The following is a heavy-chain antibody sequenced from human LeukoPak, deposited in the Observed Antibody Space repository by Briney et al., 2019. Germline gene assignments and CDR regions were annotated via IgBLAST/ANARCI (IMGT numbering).Heavy chain of an antibody. CDR1: GFTFSSYW. V-gene: IGHV3-20*01. CDR3: ARAGRSAFVDY. CDR2: INWNGGST. Sequence: GGSLRLSCAASGFTFSSYWMSWVRQAPGKGLEWVSGINWNGGSTGYADSVKGRFTISRDNAKNSLYLQMNSLRAEDTALYHCARAGRSAFVDYWGQGTLVTVSS. D-gene: IGHD2-15*01. J-gene: IGHJ4*02.